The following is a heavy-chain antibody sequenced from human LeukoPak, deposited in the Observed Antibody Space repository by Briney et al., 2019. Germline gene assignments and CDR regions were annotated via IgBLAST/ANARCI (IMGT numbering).Heavy chain of an antibody. CDR3: ARDHRSIFYYYYYMDV. D-gene: IGHD2/OR15-2a*01. J-gene: IGHJ6*03. V-gene: IGHV3-74*01. CDR2: INSDGSST. CDR1: GFTFTNYW. Sequence: GGSLRLSCAASGFTFTNYWMYWVRQVPGKGLVWVSRINSDGSSTSYADSVNGRFTISRDNAKNTLYLRMNSLRAEDTAVYYCARDHRSIFYYYYYMDVWGKGTTVTVSS.